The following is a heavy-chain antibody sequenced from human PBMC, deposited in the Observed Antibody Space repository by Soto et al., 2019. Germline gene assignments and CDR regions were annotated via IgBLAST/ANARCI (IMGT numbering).Heavy chain of an antibody. CDR1: GFTFSSYA. CDR2: ISSNGGST. J-gene: IGHJ4*02. V-gene: IGHV3-64D*06. D-gene: IGHD3-3*01. Sequence: SLRLSCSASGFTFSSYAMHWVRQAPGKGLEYVSAISSNGGSTYYADSVKGRFTISRDNSKNTLYLQMSSLRAEDTAVYYCVKDKVSTIFGVVIMPPYFDYWGQGTLVTVSS. CDR3: VKDKVSTIFGVVIMPPYFDY.